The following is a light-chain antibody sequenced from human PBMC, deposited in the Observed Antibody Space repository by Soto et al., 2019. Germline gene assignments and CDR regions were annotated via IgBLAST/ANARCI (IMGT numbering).Light chain of an antibody. J-gene: IGKJ2*01. CDR1: QDILNY. CDR2: YAS. Sequence: DIQMTQSPSSLSASVGGRVTITCQSSQDILNYLNWYQHKPGKPPKLLISYASNLEPGVSSSFSGSGSWTYFTFATIGLQPVDRATYFCQQYDELPYTFGWGTMLE. CDR3: QQYDELPYT. V-gene: IGKV1-33*01.